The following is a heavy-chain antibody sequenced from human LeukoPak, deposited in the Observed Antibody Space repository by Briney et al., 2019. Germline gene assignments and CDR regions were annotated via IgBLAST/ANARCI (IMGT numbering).Heavy chain of an antibody. CDR1: GYTFTAYY. CDR3: ARVVESYYYGSGSYYYNYYYMDV. V-gene: IGHV1-2*02. J-gene: IGHJ6*03. D-gene: IGHD3-10*01. CDR2: INPNSGGT. Sequence: ASVKVSCKASGYTFTAYYMHWVRQAPGQGLEWMGWINPNSGGTNYEQKFQGRVTMTRDTSINTAYMELSRLRSDDTAVYYCARVVESYYYGSGSYYYNYYYMDVWGKGTTVTISS.